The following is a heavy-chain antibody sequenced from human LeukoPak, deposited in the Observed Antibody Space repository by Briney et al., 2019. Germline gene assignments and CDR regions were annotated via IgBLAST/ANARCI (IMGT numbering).Heavy chain of an antibody. D-gene: IGHD3-10*01. V-gene: IGHV3-64D*06. J-gene: IGHJ4*02. Sequence: GGSLRLSCSASGFTFSSYAMHWVRQAPGKGLDYVSAISSNGGSTYYADSVKGRFTISRDNSKNTLYLQMSSLRAEDTAVYYCVKEFGVTMVRGVLYYFDYWGQGTLVTVSS. CDR3: VKEFGVTMVRGVLYYFDY. CDR1: GFTFSSYA. CDR2: ISSNGGST.